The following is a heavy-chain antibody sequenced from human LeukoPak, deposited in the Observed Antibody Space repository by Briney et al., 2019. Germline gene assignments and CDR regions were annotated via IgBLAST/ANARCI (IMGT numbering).Heavy chain of an antibody. J-gene: IGHJ4*02. D-gene: IGHD3-16*02. V-gene: IGHV3-30*18. CDR3: AKDLSRIRLSLDY. Sequence: GGSLRLSCAASGFTFSSYGMHWVRQAPGKGLEWVAVISYDGSNKYYADSVKGRFTISRDNSKNTLYLQMNSLRAEDTAVYYCAKDLSRIRLSLDYWGQGTLVTVSS. CDR2: ISYDGSNK. CDR1: GFTFSSYG.